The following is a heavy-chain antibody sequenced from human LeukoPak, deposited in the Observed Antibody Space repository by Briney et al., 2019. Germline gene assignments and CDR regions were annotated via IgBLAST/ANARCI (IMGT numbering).Heavy chain of an antibody. CDR3: ARDRYCSSTSCYPFDY. J-gene: IGHJ4*02. CDR1: GGSISSSSYY. V-gene: IGHV4-39*01. Sequence: PSETLSLTCTVSGGSISSSSYYWGWIRQPPGKGLEWIGSIYYSGSTYYNPSLKSRVTISVDTSKNQFSLKLSSVTAADTAVYYCARDRYCSSTSCYPFDYWGQRTLVTVSS. D-gene: IGHD2-2*01. CDR2: IYYSGST.